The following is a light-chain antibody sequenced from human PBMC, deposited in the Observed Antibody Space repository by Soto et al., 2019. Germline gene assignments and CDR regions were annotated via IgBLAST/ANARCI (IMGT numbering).Light chain of an antibody. J-gene: IGKJ1*01. CDR2: GAS. Sequence: EIVLTQSPGTLSLSPGEGATLSCRASQSVNNNYLAWFQQRPGQAPRLLIYGASSRATGIPDRFSGSGSGTDFTLTITRLEPEDFAVYYCQQYGNSPWTFGQGTKVEIK. CDR3: QQYGNSPWT. CDR1: QSVNNNY. V-gene: IGKV3-20*01.